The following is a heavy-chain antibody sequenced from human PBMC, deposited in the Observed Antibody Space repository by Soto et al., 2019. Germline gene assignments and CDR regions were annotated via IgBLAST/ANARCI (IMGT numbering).Heavy chain of an antibody. CDR2: IWYDGGNR. D-gene: IGHD6-13*01. CDR3: ARDNFGGDSSSPYSFDY. CDR1: GFTFSNYG. Sequence: VQLVESGGGVVQPGGSLRLSCAASGFTFSNYGMHWVRQAPGKGLEWGAIIWYDGGNRFYADSVKGRFTISRENSKNTLYLQMSSLRVEDTAVYYCARDNFGGDSSSPYSFDYWGQGTLVTVSS. V-gene: IGHV3-33*01. J-gene: IGHJ4*02.